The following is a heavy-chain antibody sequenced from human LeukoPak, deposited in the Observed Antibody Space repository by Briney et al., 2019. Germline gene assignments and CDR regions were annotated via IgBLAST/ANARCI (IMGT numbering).Heavy chain of an antibody. J-gene: IGHJ3*01. V-gene: IGHV1-2*02. Sequence: ASVRASCKASGYNFNSYYIHWVRQAPGQGLTWMGWINPDNGKTKYEPRFQGRVTMTWDTSINTAYVDLTGLRSDDTAVYYCARNEPAVSVVDAFDVWGQGTVVTVSS. CDR3: ARNEPAVSVVDAFDV. CDR1: GYNFNSYY. D-gene: IGHD1-1*01. CDR2: INPDNGKT.